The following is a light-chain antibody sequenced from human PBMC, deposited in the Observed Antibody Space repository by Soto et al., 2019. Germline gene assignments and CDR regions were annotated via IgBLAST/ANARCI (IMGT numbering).Light chain of an antibody. CDR3: AAWDDSLNGVL. CDR1: SSNIGRNT. Sequence: QPVLTQPPSASGTPGQRVTISCSGSSSNIGRNTVTWYQQLPGTAPKLLIYSTNQRPSGVPDRFSGSKSGTSASLAISGLLSEDEADYCCAAWDDSLNGVLFGGGTKLTVL. J-gene: IGLJ2*01. CDR2: STN. V-gene: IGLV1-44*01.